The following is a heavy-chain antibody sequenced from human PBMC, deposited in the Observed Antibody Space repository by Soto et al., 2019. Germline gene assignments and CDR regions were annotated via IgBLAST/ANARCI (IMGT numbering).Heavy chain of an antibody. J-gene: IGHJ4*02. CDR1: GFTVSSNY. D-gene: IGHD3-10*01. Sequence: GGSLRLSCAASGFTVSSNYMSWVRQAPGKGLEWVSVIYSGGSTYYADSVKGRFTISRDNSKNTLYLQMNSLRAEDTAVYYCASPSFTSTSPPPRFDYWGQGTLVTVSS. V-gene: IGHV3-53*01. CDR3: ASPSFTSTSPPPRFDY. CDR2: IYSGGST.